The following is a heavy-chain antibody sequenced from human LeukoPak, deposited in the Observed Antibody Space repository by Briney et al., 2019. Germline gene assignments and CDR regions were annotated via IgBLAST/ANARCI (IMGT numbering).Heavy chain of an antibody. CDR1: GYSFTSYW. V-gene: IGHV5-10-1*01. D-gene: IGHD4-11*01. J-gene: IGHJ4*02. CDR3: ARTLTTDIDY. Sequence: GESLRISCKGSGYSFTSYWISWVRQMPGKGLEWMGRIDPSGSYTNYSPSFQGYVTISADKSISTAYLQWSSLRASDTAMYYCARTLTTDIDYWGQGTLVTVSS. CDR2: IDPSGSYT.